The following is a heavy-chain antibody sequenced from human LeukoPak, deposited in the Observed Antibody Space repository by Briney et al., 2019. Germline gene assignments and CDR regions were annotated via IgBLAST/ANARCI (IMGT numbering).Heavy chain of an antibody. V-gene: IGHV3-7*01. CDR3: AKDPVGEQFDY. D-gene: IGHD1/OR15-1a*01. J-gene: IGHJ4*02. CDR1: GFTFSSYW. CDR2: IKQDGSEK. Sequence: GGSLRLSCAASGFTFSSYWMSWVRQAPGKGLEWVANIKQDGSEKYYVDSVKGRFTISRDNAKNSLYLQMNSLRAEDTAVYYCAKDPVGEQFDYWGQGTLVTVSS.